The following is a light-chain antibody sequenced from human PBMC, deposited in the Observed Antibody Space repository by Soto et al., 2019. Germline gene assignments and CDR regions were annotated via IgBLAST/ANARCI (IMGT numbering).Light chain of an antibody. V-gene: IGKV4-1*01. CDR3: QQYYSTPLT. J-gene: IGKJ4*01. Sequence: DIVMTQSPDSLAVSLGERATINCKSSQTVLYSSNNKHYLAWYQQKPGQPPKLLIYWASTRQSGVPDRFSVSGSATDFTLTISSLQAEDVAVYYCQQYYSTPLTFGGGTKVELK. CDR1: QTVLYSSNNKHY. CDR2: WAS.